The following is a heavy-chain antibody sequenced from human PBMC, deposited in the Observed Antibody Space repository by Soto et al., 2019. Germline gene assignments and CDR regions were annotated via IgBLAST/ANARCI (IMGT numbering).Heavy chain of an antibody. J-gene: IGHJ4*02. D-gene: IGHD3-16*01. Sequence: PGGSLRLSCAASGFTFSSYAMHWVRQAPGKGLEWVAVISYDGSNKYYADSVKGRFTISRDNYKNTLYLQMNSLRAEDTAVYYCARLPYDNGPGYFDYWGQGT. CDR2: ISYDGSNK. CDR3: ARLPYDNGPGYFDY. CDR1: GFTFSSYA. V-gene: IGHV3-30-3*01.